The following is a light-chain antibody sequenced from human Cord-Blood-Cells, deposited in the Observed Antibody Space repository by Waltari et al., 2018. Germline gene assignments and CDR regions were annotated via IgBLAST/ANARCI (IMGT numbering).Light chain of an antibody. V-gene: IGLV2-8*01. CDR1: SSDVGGYNY. CDR2: GVS. J-gene: IGLJ1*01. Sequence: QSALTQPPSASGSPGQSVTISCTGTSSDVGGYNYVSWYQQHPGKAPKLMIYGVSKRPSGVPDRFSGSKSGNTASLTVAGLQAEDEADYYCSSYAGSNNYVLGTGTKVTVL. CDR3: SSYAGSNNYV.